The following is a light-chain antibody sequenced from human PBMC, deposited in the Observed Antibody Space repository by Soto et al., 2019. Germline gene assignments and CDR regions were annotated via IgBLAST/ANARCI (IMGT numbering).Light chain of an antibody. CDR2: GAS. V-gene: IGKV3-20*01. CDR1: QSVSSRY. CDR3: MQGAHWPRT. Sequence: EIVLTQSPGTLSLSPGETATLSCRASQSVSSRYVVGLAWYQQKPGQAPRLLMYGASSRATGIPDRFSGSGSGTDFTLKISRVEAEDVGVYYCMQGAHWPRTFGQGTKVDIK. J-gene: IGKJ1*01.